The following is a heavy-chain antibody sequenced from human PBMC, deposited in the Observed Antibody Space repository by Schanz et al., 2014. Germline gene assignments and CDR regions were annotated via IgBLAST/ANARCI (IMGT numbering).Heavy chain of an antibody. CDR1: RYTFNTYG. D-gene: IGHD3-22*01. CDR2: INGYNGHT. Sequence: QGQLVQSGPEVKEPGASVKVSCEASRYTFNTYGLNWVRQAPGQGLEWMGWINGYNGHTLYAQKFQGRVTMTTDTSTSTSYMELTSLRFDDTAVYYCARGVRRGDGKNGYYNWFDPWGQGILVTVSS. CDR3: ARGVRRGDGKNGYYNWFDP. V-gene: IGHV1-18*01. J-gene: IGHJ5*02.